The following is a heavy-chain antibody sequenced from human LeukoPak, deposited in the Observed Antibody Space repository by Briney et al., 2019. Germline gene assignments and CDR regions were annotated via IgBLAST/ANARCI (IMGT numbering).Heavy chain of an antibody. J-gene: IGHJ5*02. D-gene: IGHD3-10*01. CDR3: ARRNYYGSGSSSNWFDP. Sequence: GESLKISCKDSGYSFTSYWIGWVRQMLGKGLEWMGIIYPGDSDTRYSPSFQGQVTISADKSISTAYLQWSSLKASDTAMYYCARRNYYGSGSSSNWFDPWGQGTLVTVSS. CDR2: IYPGDSDT. CDR1: GYSFTSYW. V-gene: IGHV5-51*01.